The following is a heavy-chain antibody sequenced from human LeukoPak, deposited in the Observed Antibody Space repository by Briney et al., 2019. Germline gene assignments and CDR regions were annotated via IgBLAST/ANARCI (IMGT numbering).Heavy chain of an antibody. J-gene: IGHJ6*02. Sequence: ASVKVSCTVSGDTLTELSMHWVRQAPGKGLEWMGGFDPEDGETIYAQKFQGRITMTEDTSTDTAYMELSSPRSEDTAVYYCATKGRGYRPSVYYYYGMDVWGQGTTVTVSS. CDR2: FDPEDGET. D-gene: IGHD5-18*01. CDR3: ATKGRGYRPSVYYYYGMDV. CDR1: GDTLTELS. V-gene: IGHV1-24*01.